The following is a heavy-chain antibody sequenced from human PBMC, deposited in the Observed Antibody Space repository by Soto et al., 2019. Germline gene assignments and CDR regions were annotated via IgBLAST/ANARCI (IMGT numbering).Heavy chain of an antibody. J-gene: IGHJ6*02. CDR2: TYYRSKWYN. D-gene: IGHD2-8*01. V-gene: IGHV6-1*01. Sequence: QALSLTSAISGDSVSSISAACNLIRQSPSRGLEWLGRTYYRSKWYNDSAVSVRSRITINPDTAKNQLSLQLNSVTPEDTAVYYCVRVRLNYGIDVWGQGTTVTVSS. CDR3: VRVRLNYGIDV. CDR1: GDSVSSISAA.